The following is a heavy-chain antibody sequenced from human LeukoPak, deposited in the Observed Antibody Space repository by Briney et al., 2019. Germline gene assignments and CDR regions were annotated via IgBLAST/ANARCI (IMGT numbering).Heavy chain of an antibody. V-gene: IGHV3-7*03. J-gene: IGHJ3*02. CDR1: GFTFSSYW. CDR2: IKQDGSEK. CDR3: ARDRGAFDI. Sequence: PGGSLRLSCAAPGFTFSSYWMSWVRQAPGKGLEWVANIKQDGSEKYYVDSVKGRFTISRDNAKNSLYLQMSSLRAEDTAVYYCARDRGAFDIWGQGTMVTVSS.